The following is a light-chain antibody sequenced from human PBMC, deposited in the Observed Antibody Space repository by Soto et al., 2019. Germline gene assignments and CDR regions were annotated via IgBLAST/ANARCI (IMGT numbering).Light chain of an antibody. CDR2: GAS. V-gene: IGKV3-20*01. CDR3: QQYLSWT. Sequence: EIVLTQSPGTLSVSPGERATLSCRASQSISSNYLAWYQQKPGQAPSLLIYGASSRATGIPDRFSGSGSGTDFALTLSRLEPEESAIYYCQQYLSWTFGQGTKMEIK. J-gene: IGKJ1*01. CDR1: QSISSNY.